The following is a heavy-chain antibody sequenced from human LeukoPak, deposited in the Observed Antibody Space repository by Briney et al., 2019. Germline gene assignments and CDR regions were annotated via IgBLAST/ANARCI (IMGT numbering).Heavy chain of an antibody. Sequence: PSETLSLTCTVSGGSISSYYWSWIRQPAGKGLEWIGRIYTSGSTNYNPSLKSRVTMSVDTSKNQFSLKLSSVTAADTAVYYCAATRIVVVPAAIDYWGQGTLVTVSS. CDR3: AATRIVVVPAAIDY. D-gene: IGHD2-2*01. CDR1: GGSISSYY. J-gene: IGHJ4*02. CDR2: IYTSGST. V-gene: IGHV4-4*07.